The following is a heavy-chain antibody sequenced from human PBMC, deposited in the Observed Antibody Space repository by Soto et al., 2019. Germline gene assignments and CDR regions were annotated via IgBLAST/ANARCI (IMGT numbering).Heavy chain of an antibody. CDR2: ISPYNGNT. V-gene: IGHV1-18*01. CDR3: AREWEYSGFDDDYYHYGMDV. J-gene: IGHJ6*02. D-gene: IGHD5-12*01. CDR1: GYNLTSYG. Sequence: QVQLMQSGAEVKKPGASVRVSCKASGYNLTSYGISWVRQAPGQGLEWMGWISPYNGNTNYAQKFQCRVTVTTDTSTSTAYMDLRSLRSDDTAVYYCAREWEYSGFDDDYYHYGMDVWGQGTTVTVSS.